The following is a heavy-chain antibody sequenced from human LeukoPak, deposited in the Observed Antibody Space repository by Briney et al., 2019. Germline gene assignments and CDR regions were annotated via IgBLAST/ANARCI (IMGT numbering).Heavy chain of an antibody. V-gene: IGHV3-7*01. CDR3: VRDGPEYLDFDG. CDR2: IKQDGSHK. Sequence: PRGTLRLSRVASGFSFSGILMNGVPHTPGKGLECVANIKQDGSHKYYVDSVKAQFTISISSAKEAVHLQMNSMRVEDTAVYYGVRDGPEYLDFDGWGQGTLVTSCS. CDR1: GFSFSGIL. D-gene: IGHD3-9*01. J-gene: IGHJ4*02.